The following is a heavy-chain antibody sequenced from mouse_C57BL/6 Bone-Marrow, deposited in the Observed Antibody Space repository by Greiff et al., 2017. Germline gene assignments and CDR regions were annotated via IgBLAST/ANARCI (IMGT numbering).Heavy chain of an antibody. D-gene: IGHD2-3*01. CDR2: IDPENGDT. V-gene: IGHV14-4*01. J-gene: IGHJ4*01. CDR3: TRLSIAMDN. CDR1: GFNIKDAY. Sequence: EVKLQESGAELVRPGASVKLSCPASGFNIKDAYMHWVKQRPEQGLEGIGWIDPENGDTEYASQFQGKATITADTSSNTAYLQLSSLTSEDTAVYYCTRLSIAMDNRGEGASVTVSS.